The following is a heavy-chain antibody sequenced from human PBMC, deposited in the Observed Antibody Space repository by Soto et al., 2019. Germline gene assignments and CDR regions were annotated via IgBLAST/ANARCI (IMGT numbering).Heavy chain of an antibody. Sequence: QVQLVQSGAEVKKPGSSVKVSCKASGGTFSSYAISWVRQAPGQGLEWLGGIIPIFGTANYAQKFQGRVTITADESTSAAYMELSSLRSEDTAVYYCARAMEIAAPAPVYYFDYWVQGTLVTVSS. V-gene: IGHV1-69*01. CDR2: IIPIFGTA. D-gene: IGHD6-13*01. CDR1: GGTFSSYA. J-gene: IGHJ4*02. CDR3: ARAMEIAAPAPVYYFDY.